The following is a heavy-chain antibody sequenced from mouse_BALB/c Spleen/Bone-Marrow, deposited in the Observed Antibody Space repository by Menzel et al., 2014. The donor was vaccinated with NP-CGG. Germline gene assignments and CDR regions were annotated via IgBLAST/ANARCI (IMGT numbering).Heavy chain of an antibody. CDR3: ARGGFAGAWFAY. Sequence: VKLQESGAELAKPGASVKMSCKASGYTFTSYWMHWVKQRPGQGLEWIGYINPSAGYTEYNQKFKDKATLTADKSSSTAYMQLGSLTSEDSAVYYCARGGFAGAWFAYWGQGTLVTVSA. V-gene: IGHV1-7*01. J-gene: IGHJ3*01. CDR1: GYTFTSYW. CDR2: INPSAGYT. D-gene: IGHD1-1*02.